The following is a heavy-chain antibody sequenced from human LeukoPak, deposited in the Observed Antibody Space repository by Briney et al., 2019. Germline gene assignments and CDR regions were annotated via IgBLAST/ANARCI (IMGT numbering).Heavy chain of an antibody. CDR1: GDSVSSNSAA. CDR2: TYYRSKWYN. CDR3: ARAQGSGSYYPDDAFDI. D-gene: IGHD3-10*01. J-gene: IGHJ3*02. V-gene: IGHV6-1*01. Sequence: SQTLSLTCAISGDSVSSNSAAWNWIRQSPSRGLEWLGRTYYRSKWYNDYAVSVKSRITINPDTSKNQFSLQLNSVTPEDTAVYYCARAQGSGSYYPDDAFDIWGQGTMVTVSS.